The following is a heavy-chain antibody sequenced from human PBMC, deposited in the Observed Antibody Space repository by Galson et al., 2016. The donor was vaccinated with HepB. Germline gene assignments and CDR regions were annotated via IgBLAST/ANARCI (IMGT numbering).Heavy chain of an antibody. CDR1: GGTLSSDS. J-gene: IGHJ4*02. V-gene: IGHV1-69*06. Sequence: SVKVSCKASGGTLSSDSISWVRQAPGQGLEWVGGLIPIFGTTNYAQRLQGRVTITADKSTTTAYMELSRLRPDDTAVYYCARGKPVAYFEHWGQGTLVNVSS. D-gene: IGHD4-23*01. CDR2: LIPIFGTT. CDR3: ARGKPVAYFEH.